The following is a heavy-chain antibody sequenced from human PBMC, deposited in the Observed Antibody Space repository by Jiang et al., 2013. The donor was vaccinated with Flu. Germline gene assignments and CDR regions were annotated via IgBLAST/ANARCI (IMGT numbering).Heavy chain of an antibody. D-gene: IGHD3-22*01. CDR3: TTLRITMIVVVIDVPEPFDY. V-gene: IGHV3-15*01. J-gene: IGHJ4*02. Sequence: SGGGLVKPGGSLRLSCAASGFTFSNAWMSWVRQAPGKGLEWVGRIKSKTDGGTTDYAAPVKGRFTISRDDSKNTLYLQMNSLKTEDTAVYYCTTLRITMIVVVIDVPEPFDYWGQGTLVTVSS. CDR2: IKSKTDGGTT. CDR1: GFTFSNAW.